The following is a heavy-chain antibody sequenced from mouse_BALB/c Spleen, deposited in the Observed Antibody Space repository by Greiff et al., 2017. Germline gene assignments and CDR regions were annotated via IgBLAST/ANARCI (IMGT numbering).Heavy chain of an antibody. CDR2: INPYNDGT. Sequence: VQLQQSGPELVKPGASVKMSCKASGYTFTSYVMHWVKQKPGQGLEWIGYINPYNDGTKYNEKFKGKATLTSDKSSSTAYMELSSLTSEDSAVYYCARSPATDWFAYWGQGTLVTVSA. D-gene: IGHD3-1*01. CDR1: GYTFTSYV. CDR3: ARSPATDWFAY. V-gene: IGHV1-14*01. J-gene: IGHJ3*01.